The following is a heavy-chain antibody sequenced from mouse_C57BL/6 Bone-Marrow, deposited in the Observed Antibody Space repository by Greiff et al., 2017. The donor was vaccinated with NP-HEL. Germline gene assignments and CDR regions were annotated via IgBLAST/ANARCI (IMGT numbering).Heavy chain of an antibody. D-gene: IGHD1-1*01. Sequence: VQLQQPGAELVKPGASVKMSCKASGYTFTSYWITWVKQRPGQGLEWIGDIYPGSGSTNYNEKFKSKATLTVDTSSSTAYMQRSSLTSEDSAVYYCAREGDITTVVEGYWGQGTTLTVSS. CDR1: GYTFTSYW. CDR3: AREGDITTVVEGY. J-gene: IGHJ2*01. V-gene: IGHV1-55*01. CDR2: IYPGSGST.